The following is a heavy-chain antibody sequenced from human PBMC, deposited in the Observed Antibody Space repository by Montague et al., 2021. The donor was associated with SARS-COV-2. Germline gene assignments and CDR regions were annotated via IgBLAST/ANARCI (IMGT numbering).Heavy chain of an antibody. CDR2: TYYRSKWYN. V-gene: IGHV6-1*01. J-gene: IGHJ6*02. Sequence: CAISGDSVSSNSAAWDWIRQSPSSGLEWLGRTYYRSKWYNDYAVSVKSRITINPDTSKNQFSLQLNSVTPEDTAVYYCASGRMVPYSSSWTTLYYYYGMDVWGQGTTVTVSS. CDR3: ASGRMVPYSSSWTTLYYYYGMDV. CDR1: GDSVSSNSAA. D-gene: IGHD6-13*01.